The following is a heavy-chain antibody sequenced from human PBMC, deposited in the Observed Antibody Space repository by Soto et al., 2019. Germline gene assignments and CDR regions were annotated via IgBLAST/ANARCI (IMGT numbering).Heavy chain of an antibody. CDR2: ISTYNGNT. V-gene: IGHV1-18*01. Sequence: QVQLMQSGAEVKQPGASVKVSCKASGYPFTSYSISWVRQAPGQGLEWMGWISTYNGNTNYAQKFQGRLTMTTDTSTSTAYIEVRSLSSDDTAVYYCARGVDYFYQYMDVWGKGTTVTVSS. J-gene: IGHJ6*03. CDR3: ARGVDYFYQYMDV. CDR1: GYPFTSYS.